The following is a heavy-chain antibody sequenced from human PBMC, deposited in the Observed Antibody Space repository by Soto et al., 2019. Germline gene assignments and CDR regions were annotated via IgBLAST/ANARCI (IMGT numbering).Heavy chain of an antibody. CDR3: ARDMALTGDLIDY. D-gene: IGHD7-27*01. V-gene: IGHV3-74*01. J-gene: IGHJ4*02. CDR1: GFTFSSYW. Sequence: GGSLRLSCAASGFTFSSYWMHWVRQAPGKGLVWVSRINSDGSSTSYADSVKGRFTISRDNAKNPLYLQMNSLRAEDTAVYYCARDMALTGDLIDYWGQGTLVTVSS. CDR2: INSDGSST.